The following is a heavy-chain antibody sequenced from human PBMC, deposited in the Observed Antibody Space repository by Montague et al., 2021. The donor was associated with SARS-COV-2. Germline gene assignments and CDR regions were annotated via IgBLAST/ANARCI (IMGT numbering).Heavy chain of an antibody. V-gene: IGHV4-4*02. CDR2: IHQSESGRT. D-gene: IGHD3-3*01. CDR3: GGTWVYFSPVDV. CDR1: GGSISSREW. Sequence: SETLSLTCAVSGGSISSREWWSWVRQPPGKGLEWIGEIHQSESGRTNXXXSLKSRVTISIDQSKNYFSLNLTSMTAADTVVYYCGGTWVYFSPVDVWGQGTTVIVSS. J-gene: IGHJ6*02.